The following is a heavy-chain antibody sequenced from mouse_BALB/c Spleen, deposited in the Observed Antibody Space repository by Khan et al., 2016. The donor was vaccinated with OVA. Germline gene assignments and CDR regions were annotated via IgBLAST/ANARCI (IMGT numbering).Heavy chain of an antibody. V-gene: IGHV2-6-4*01. CDR1: GFSLSRYN. J-gene: IGHJ4*01. D-gene: IGHD2-14*01. Sequence: VELVVSGPGLVAPSQSLSITCTVSGFSLSRYNIHWVRQPPGKGLEWLGMIWGGGGTDYNSTLKSRLNISKDNSKSQVFLKMNSLQTDDTAMYYCARAYYRYDGYYAMDYWGQGTSVTVSS. CDR3: ARAYYRYDGYYAMDY. CDR2: IWGGGGT.